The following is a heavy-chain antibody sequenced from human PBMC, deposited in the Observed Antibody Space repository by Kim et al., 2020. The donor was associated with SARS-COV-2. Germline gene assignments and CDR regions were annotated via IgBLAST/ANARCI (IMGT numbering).Heavy chain of an antibody. Sequence: KSRVTISVDTSKNQFSLKLSSVTAADTAVYYCAREMAAAAGTEVTNWFDPWGQGTLVTVSS. CDR3: AREMAAAAGTEVTNWFDP. D-gene: IGHD6-13*01. J-gene: IGHJ5*02. V-gene: IGHV4-31*02.